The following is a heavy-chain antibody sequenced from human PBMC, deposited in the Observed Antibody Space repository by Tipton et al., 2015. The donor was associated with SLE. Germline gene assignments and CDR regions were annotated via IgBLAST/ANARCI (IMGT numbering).Heavy chain of an antibody. CDR2: ISGSGGST. CDR3: AKARGQQLEFDY. Sequence: GSLRLSCAASGFTFSSYAMSWVRQAPGKGLEWVSAISGSGGSTYYADSVKGRFTISRDNSKNTLYLQMNSLRAEDTAVYYCAKARGQQLEFDYWGQGTLVTVSS. CDR1: GFTFSSYA. V-gene: IGHV3-23*01. J-gene: IGHJ4*02. D-gene: IGHD6-13*01.